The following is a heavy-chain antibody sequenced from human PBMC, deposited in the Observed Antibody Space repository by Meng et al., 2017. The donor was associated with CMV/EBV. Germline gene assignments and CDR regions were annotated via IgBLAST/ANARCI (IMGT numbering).Heavy chain of an antibody. D-gene: IGHD3-9*01. J-gene: IGHJ6*02. V-gene: IGHV5-51*01. Sequence: YWIAWVRHMPGKGLEWMGIINPGDSDTKYSPSFEGQVTISADKSIGAAYLQWTSLKASDTAIYYCARAAYYYILTGYYSHEYYGMDVWGQGTTVTVSS. CDR1: YW. CDR3: ARAAYYYILTGYYSHEYYGMDV. CDR2: INPGDSDT.